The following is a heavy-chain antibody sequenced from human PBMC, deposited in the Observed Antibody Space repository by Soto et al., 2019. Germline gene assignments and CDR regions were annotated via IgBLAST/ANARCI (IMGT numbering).Heavy chain of an antibody. CDR1: GFTFSTHS. Sequence: EVQLVESGGGLVKPGGSLRLSCAASGFTFSTHSINWVRQAPGKGLVWVSSISGSSSYIYYADSVKGRFTISRDNAKNSLYLQMNSLRAEDTAVYYCARTDYGDYVRGAFDIWGQGTMVTVSS. J-gene: IGHJ3*02. CDR2: ISGSSSYI. V-gene: IGHV3-21*01. D-gene: IGHD4-17*01. CDR3: ARTDYGDYVRGAFDI.